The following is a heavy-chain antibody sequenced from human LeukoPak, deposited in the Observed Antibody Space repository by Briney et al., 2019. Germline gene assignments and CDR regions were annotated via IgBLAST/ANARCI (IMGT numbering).Heavy chain of an antibody. Sequence: SETLSLTCAVYGGSFSGYYWSWIRQPPGKGLEWIGEINHSGSTNYNPSLKSRVIMSVDTSKNQFSLKLTSVTAADTAVYYCARGGGYYYMDVWGKGTTVTVSS. V-gene: IGHV4-34*01. J-gene: IGHJ6*03. CDR2: INHSGST. D-gene: IGHD1-26*01. CDR1: GGSFSGYY. CDR3: ARGGGYYYMDV.